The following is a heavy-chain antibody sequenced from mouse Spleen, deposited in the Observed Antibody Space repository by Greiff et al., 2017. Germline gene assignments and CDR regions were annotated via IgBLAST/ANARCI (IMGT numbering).Heavy chain of an antibody. CDR2: IHPNSGST. CDR1: GYTFTSYW. Sequence: QVQLQQPGAELVKPGASVKLSCKASGYTFTSYWMHWVKQRPGQGLEWIGMIHPNSGSTNYNEKFKSKATLTVDKSSSTAYMQLSSLTSEDSAVYYCARSYYDGSYGGFYAMDYWGQGTSVTVSS. D-gene: IGHD1-1*01. V-gene: IGHV1-64*01. CDR3: ARSYYDGSYGGFYAMDY. J-gene: IGHJ4*01.